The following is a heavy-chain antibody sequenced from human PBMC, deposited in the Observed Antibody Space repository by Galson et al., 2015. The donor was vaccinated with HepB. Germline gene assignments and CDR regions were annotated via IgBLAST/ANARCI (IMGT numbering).Heavy chain of an antibody. V-gene: IGHV4-59*01. CDR2: IEYTGRT. D-gene: IGHD3-10*01. CDR3: ARETLFLNRGVPPYHHYYGMDV. J-gene: IGHJ6*02. CDR1: GGSINNYY. Sequence: TLSLTCTVSGGSINNYYWSWIRQSPGKGLEWIGFIEYTGRTKYNPSLRGRVTISIDTSQKQFSLKVRNVTAADTAVYFCARETLFLNRGVPPYHHYYGMDVWGRGTTGTVSS.